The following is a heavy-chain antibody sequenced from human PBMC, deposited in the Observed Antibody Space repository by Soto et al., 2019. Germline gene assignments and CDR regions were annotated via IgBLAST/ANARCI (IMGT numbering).Heavy chain of an antibody. CDR1: GGTFSSYA. CDR2: IIPIFGTA. J-gene: IGHJ4*02. V-gene: IGHV1-69*01. CDR3: ARMPGIAVAGTGPALYYFDY. D-gene: IGHD6-19*01. Sequence: QVQLVQSGAEVKKPGSSVKVSCKASGGTFSSYAISWVRQAPGQGLEWMGGIIPIFGTANYAQKFQGRVTITADESTSTAYMELSSLRSEDTAVYYCARMPGIAVAGTGPALYYFDYWGQGTLVTVSS.